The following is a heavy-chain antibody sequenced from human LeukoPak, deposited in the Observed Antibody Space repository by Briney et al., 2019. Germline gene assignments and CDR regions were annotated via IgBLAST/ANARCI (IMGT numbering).Heavy chain of an antibody. J-gene: IGHJ6*03. Sequence: PSETLSLTCSVSGGSISSNIYYWGWIRQPPGKGLEWIGSISYRGSTYYNPSLKTRVTMSVDTSKNQFSLKLSSVTAADTAVYFCARQLYVSGSYYAPMDVWGKGTTVTISS. CDR2: ISYRGST. CDR3: ARQLYVSGSYYAPMDV. V-gene: IGHV4-39*01. D-gene: IGHD3-10*01. CDR1: GGSISSNIYY.